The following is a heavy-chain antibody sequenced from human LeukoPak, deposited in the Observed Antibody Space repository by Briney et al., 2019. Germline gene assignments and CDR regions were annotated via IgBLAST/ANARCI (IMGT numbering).Heavy chain of an antibody. D-gene: IGHD5-24*01. V-gene: IGHV4-59*08. CDR3: ARQVGYNHDY. CDR2: IYYSGST. CDR1: GGSISSYY. Sequence: PPETLSLTCTVSGGSISSYYWSWIRQPPGKGLEWIGYIYYSGSTNYNPSLKSRVTISVDTSKNQFSLKLSSVTAADTAVYYCARQVGYNHDYWGQGTLVTVSS. J-gene: IGHJ4*02.